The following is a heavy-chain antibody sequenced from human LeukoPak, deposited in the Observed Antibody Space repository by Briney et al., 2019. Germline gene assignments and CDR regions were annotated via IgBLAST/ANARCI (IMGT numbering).Heavy chain of an antibody. Sequence: PSETLSLTCTVSGGSISSYYWSWIRQPPGKGLECIGHIYYSGNTNYNPSLKSRVTISIDMSKNQFSLRLSSVTAADTAVYYCARVGYSHGYDYFDYWGQGTLVTVSS. J-gene: IGHJ4*02. CDR2: IYYSGNT. CDR1: GGSISSYY. V-gene: IGHV4-59*01. CDR3: ARVGYSHGYDYFDY. D-gene: IGHD5-18*01.